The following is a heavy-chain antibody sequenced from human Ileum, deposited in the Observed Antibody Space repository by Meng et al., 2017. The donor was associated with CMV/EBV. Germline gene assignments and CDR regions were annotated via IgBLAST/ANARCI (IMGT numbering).Heavy chain of an antibody. V-gene: IGHV1-18*01. CDR3: ARDNWGYDY. D-gene: IGHD7-27*01. Sequence: QVHLANSGTEVKKPGASVKVPCKTSGYTFTNHNIAWVRQAPGQGLEWMGWISVHHGNTDYAQKYQDRVTMTRDTSTNTAYMELRSLTSDDTAMYYCARDNWGYDYWGQGTLVTVSS. CDR2: ISVHHGNT. J-gene: IGHJ4*02. CDR1: GYTFTNHN.